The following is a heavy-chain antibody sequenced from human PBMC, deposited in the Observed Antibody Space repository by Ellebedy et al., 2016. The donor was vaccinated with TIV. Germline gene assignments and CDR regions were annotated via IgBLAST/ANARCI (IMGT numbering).Heavy chain of an antibody. Sequence: GESLKISFAASGFTFSSYSMNWVRQAPGKGLEWVSSISGSSSYIYYADSVKGRFTISRDNAKNSLYLQMNSLRAEDKSVYYCANDRPYSSGYSLDAFDIWGQGTMVTVSP. CDR3: ANDRPYSSGYSLDAFDI. V-gene: IGHV3-21*01. J-gene: IGHJ3*02. CDR2: ISGSSSYI. D-gene: IGHD3-22*01. CDR1: GFTFSSYS.